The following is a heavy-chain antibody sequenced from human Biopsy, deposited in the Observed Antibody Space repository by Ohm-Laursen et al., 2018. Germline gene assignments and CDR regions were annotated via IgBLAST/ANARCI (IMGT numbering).Heavy chain of an antibody. Sequence: SDTLSLTCAVSGGSMTGSSYYWGWIRQPPGKGLEWIGAVHYSGSPYYNPSLQSRVTMSVATSKNQFSLNLTSVTAADTAVYYCARHPTGFWFDPWGQGTLVIVSS. J-gene: IGHJ5*02. CDR1: GGSMTGSSYY. CDR3: ARHPTGFWFDP. CDR2: VHYSGSP. V-gene: IGHV4-39*01.